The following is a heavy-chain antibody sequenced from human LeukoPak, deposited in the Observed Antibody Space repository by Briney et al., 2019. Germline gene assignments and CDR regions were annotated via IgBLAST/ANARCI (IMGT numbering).Heavy chain of an antibody. CDR1: GFTFSSYA. V-gene: IGHV3-30-3*01. CDR3: ARAYSSGWHYFDY. Sequence: PGGSLRLSCAASGFTFSSYAMHWVRQAPGKGLEWVAVISYDGSNKYYADSVKGRFTISRDNSKNTLYLQMNSLRAEDTAVYYCARAYSSGWHYFDYWGQGTLVTVSS. CDR2: ISYDGSNK. D-gene: IGHD6-19*01. J-gene: IGHJ4*02.